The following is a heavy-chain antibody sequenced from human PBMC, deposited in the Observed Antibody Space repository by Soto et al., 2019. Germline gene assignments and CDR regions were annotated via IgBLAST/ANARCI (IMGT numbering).Heavy chain of an antibody. J-gene: IGHJ6*02. CDR3: AKDGLGYCTRISCYRHYYYGMDV. CDR1: GFTFSNYV. CDR2: MSGSGGTT. Sequence: PGGSLRLSCVASGFTFSNYVMSWVRQAPGKGLEWVSAMSGSGGTTYYSDSVKGRFTISRDNSKNTVYLQMDSLRAEDTAVYYCAKDGLGYCTRISCYRHYYYGMDVWGQGTTVTVSS. D-gene: IGHD2-2*02. V-gene: IGHV3-23*01.